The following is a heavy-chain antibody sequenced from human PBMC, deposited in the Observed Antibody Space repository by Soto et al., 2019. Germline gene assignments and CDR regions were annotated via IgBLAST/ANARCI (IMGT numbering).Heavy chain of an antibody. J-gene: IGHJ4*02. D-gene: IGHD2-8*01. V-gene: IGHV3-23*01. CDR1: RFSFSSYE. CDR2: VSLTGDRT. CDR3: ARGGGYCTPTSCAIDS. Sequence: GSLRLSCVASRFSFSSYEMSWVRQVAGKGLEWVSRVSLTGDRTNYAGSVKGRFTVSRDNFKNTLYLEMDSLRPEDTAIYYCARGGGYCTPTSCAIDSWGRGTPVTVSS.